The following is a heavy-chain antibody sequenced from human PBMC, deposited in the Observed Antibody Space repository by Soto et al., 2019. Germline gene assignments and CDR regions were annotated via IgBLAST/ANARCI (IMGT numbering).Heavy chain of an antibody. Sequence: SGATLVNPTQTLTLTCTFSGFSLSTSGVGVGWIRQPPGKALEWLALIYWDDDKRYSPSLKSRLTITKDTSKNQVVLTMTNMDPVDTATYYCAHSTRSYGYLVSQKYYFDYWGQGTLVPVSS. CDR2: IYWDDDK. D-gene: IGHD5-18*01. J-gene: IGHJ4*02. CDR1: GFSLSTSGVG. CDR3: AHSTRSYGYLVSQKYYFDY. V-gene: IGHV2-5*02.